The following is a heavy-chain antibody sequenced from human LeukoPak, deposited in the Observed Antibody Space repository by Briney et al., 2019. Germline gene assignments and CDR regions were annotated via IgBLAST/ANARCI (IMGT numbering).Heavy chain of an antibody. CDR1: GGPISSGGYY. CDR2: IYYSGST. Sequence: SETLSLTCTVSGGPISSGGYYWSWIRQHPGKGLEWIGYIYYSGSTYYNPSLKSRVTISVDTSKNQFSLKLSSVTAADTAVYYCARVAMGYYGSGSYRWFDPWGQGTLVTVSS. V-gene: IGHV4-31*03. D-gene: IGHD3-10*01. CDR3: ARVAMGYYGSGSYRWFDP. J-gene: IGHJ5*02.